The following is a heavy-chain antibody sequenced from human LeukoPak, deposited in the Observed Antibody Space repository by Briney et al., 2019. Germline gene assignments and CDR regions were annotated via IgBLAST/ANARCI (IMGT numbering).Heavy chain of an antibody. J-gene: IGHJ4*02. D-gene: IGHD1-1*01. V-gene: IGHV3-74*03. Sequence: GGSLRLSCAASGFTFGGSWMLWVRQAPGKGLMCVARISKDGRTTTYVDSVKGRFTISRDNTESTLYLQMKSLRVGDTALYYCARDPTASGPSYSENENYFDYWGQGTLVTVSS. CDR3: ARDPTASGPSYSENENYFDY. CDR2: ISKDGRTT. CDR1: GFTFGGSW.